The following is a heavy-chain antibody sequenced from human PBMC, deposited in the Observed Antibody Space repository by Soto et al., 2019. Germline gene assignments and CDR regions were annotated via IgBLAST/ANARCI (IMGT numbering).Heavy chain of an antibody. Sequence: GGSLRLSCTASGFTFGDYAMSWVRQAPGKGREWVGCIRSKAYGGTTEYAASVKGRFTISRDDSKSIAYLQMNSLKTEDTAVYYCTRDDIVVVPAAINYYYGMDVWGQGTTVTVSS. D-gene: IGHD2-2*01. CDR3: TRDDIVVVPAAINYYYGMDV. CDR2: IRSKAYGGTT. CDR1: GFTFGDYA. V-gene: IGHV3-49*04. J-gene: IGHJ6*02.